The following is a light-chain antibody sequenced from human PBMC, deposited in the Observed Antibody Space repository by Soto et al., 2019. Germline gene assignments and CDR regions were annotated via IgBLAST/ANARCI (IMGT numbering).Light chain of an antibody. CDR2: DVS. CDR3: SSYTSASTYF. CDR1: SSDVGADNY. V-gene: IGLV2-14*01. Sequence: QSALTQPASVSGSPGQSITISCTGTSSDVGADNYDSWYQQYPGEAPKVIIYDVSHRPAGVSNHFSGSKSGNTASLTISGLQTQDEADYYCSSYTSASTYFFGTGTKLTVL. J-gene: IGLJ1*01.